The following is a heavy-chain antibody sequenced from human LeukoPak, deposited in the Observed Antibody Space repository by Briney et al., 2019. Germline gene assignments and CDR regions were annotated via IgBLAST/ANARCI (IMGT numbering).Heavy chain of an antibody. D-gene: IGHD1-26*01. CDR2: ISYDGNNK. CDR3: VREPTTTSDY. J-gene: IGHJ4*02. V-gene: IGHV3-30*04. Sequence: PEGSLRLSCAASGFTFSIYAMHWVRLPPGKGLEWVAVISYDGNNKYYADSVKGRFTISRDNSENTLYLQMNSLRAEDTAVYYCVREPTTTSDYWGQGTLVTVSS. CDR1: GFTFSIYA.